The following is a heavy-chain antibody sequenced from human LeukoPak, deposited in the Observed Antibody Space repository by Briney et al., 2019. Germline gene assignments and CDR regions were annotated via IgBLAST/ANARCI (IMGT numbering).Heavy chain of an antibody. CDR2: IWYDGSKK. Sequence: GGSPRLSCAASGFTFSSYGMHWVRQAPGKGLEWVAVIWYDGSKKYYADSVKGRFTISRDNSKNTLYLQMNSLRAEDTAVYYCARLSGSFLDYWGQGTLVTVSS. CDR1: GFTFSSYG. V-gene: IGHV3-33*01. CDR3: ARLSGSFLDY. J-gene: IGHJ4*02. D-gene: IGHD1-26*01.